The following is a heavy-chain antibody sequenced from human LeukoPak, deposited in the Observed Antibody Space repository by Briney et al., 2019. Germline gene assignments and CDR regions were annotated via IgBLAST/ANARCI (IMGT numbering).Heavy chain of an antibody. V-gene: IGHV1-69*06. D-gene: IGHD5-18*01. Sequence: GSSVKISCKASGGTFSNYAINWLRQAPGQGLEWMGGITPIFGTANYVHKYKGRVTITADKSTSTAYMELSRLRSEDTATYYCARASSDDTAMATPFAYWGRGTLVIVSS. CDR3: ARASSDDTAMATPFAY. J-gene: IGHJ4*02. CDR1: GGTFSNYA. CDR2: ITPIFGTA.